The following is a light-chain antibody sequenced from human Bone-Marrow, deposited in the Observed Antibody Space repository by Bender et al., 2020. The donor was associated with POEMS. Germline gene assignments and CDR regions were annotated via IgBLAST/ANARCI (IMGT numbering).Light chain of an antibody. J-gene: IGLJ2*01. V-gene: IGLV3-1*01. CDR3: QAWDTYSGI. Sequence: SYEVTQPPSVSVSPGQTASITCSGDDLGDKYVAWYQQKPGQSPVLVIYQDTKRPSGIPERFSGSHSGNTATLTISGTQAMDEADYYCQAWDTYSGIFGGGTKLTVL. CDR1: DLGDKY. CDR2: QDT.